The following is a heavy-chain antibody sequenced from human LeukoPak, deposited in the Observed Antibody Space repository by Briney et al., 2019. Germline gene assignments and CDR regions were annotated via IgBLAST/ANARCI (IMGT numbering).Heavy chain of an antibody. CDR2: INEDETQK. CDR1: GFTFSRSW. D-gene: IGHD3-16*01. Sequence: GGSLRLSCAASGFTFSRSWMTWVRQAPGKGLEWVANINEDETQKYYVDSVKGRLSISRDNAKTSVYLKIGSWRADETAIYYCTTSXRXWGRSDSWGXGTLVTVSS. J-gene: IGHJ4*02. V-gene: IGHV3-7*01. CDR3: TTSXRXWGRSDS.